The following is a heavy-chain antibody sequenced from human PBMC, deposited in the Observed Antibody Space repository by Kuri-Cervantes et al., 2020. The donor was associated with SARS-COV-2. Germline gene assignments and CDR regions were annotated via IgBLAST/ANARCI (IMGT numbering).Heavy chain of an antibody. CDR1: GGSVSSGSYY. CDR2: IYYSGST. CDR3: ARDFWSGYEYYYYGMDV. D-gene: IGHD3-3*01. Sequence: SETLSLTCTVSGGSVSSGSYYWSWIRQPPGKGLEWIGYIYYSGSTNYNPSLGSRVSISRDTSKNQFSLRVTSVTAADTAVYYCARDFWSGYEYYYYGMDVWGQGTTITVSS. V-gene: IGHV4-61*01. J-gene: IGHJ6*02.